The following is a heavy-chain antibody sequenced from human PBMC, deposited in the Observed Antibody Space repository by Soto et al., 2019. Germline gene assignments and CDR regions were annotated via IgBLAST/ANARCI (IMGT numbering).Heavy chain of an antibody. CDR2: IVVGSGNT. D-gene: IGHD5-18*01. CDR1: GFTFTNSA. CDR3: ATDKGDSYGYGNY. Sequence: SVKVSCKASGFTFTNSAVQWVRQARGQRLEWIGWIVVGSGNTNYAQKFQERVTITRDMSTTTAYMELSSLRSEDTAVYYCATDKGDSYGYGNYWGQGXLVTVSS. V-gene: IGHV1-58*01. J-gene: IGHJ4*02.